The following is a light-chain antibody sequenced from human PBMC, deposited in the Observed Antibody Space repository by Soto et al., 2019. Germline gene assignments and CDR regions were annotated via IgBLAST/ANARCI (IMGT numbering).Light chain of an antibody. Sequence: IVMTQSPATLSMSPGERATLSCRASQSLKRDLAWYQQKPGQSPRLLIFGASIRATGIPARFSGSGSGTDFTLTISRMEPEDFAVYYCQQYGSSGTFGQGTKVDIK. CDR1: QSLKRD. CDR2: GAS. CDR3: QQYGSSGT. V-gene: IGKV3-20*01. J-gene: IGKJ1*01.